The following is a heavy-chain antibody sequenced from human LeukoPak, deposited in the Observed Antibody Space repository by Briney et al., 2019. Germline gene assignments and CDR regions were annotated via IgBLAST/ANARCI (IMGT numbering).Heavy chain of an antibody. Sequence: PGGSLRLSCAASGFTFSSYAMSWVRQAPGKGLEWVSAISGSGGSTYYADSVKGRFTISRDNSKNTLYLQMNSLGAEDTAVYYCAKDVAAAAPVKPGSDYWGQGTLVTVSS. V-gene: IGHV3-23*01. CDR3: AKDVAAAAPVKPGSDY. CDR1: GFTFSSYA. J-gene: IGHJ4*02. D-gene: IGHD6-25*01. CDR2: ISGSGGST.